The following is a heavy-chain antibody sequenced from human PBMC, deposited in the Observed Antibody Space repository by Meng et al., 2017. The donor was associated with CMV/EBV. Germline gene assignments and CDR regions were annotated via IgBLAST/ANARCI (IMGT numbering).Heavy chain of an antibody. CDR2: IIPIFGTA. V-gene: IGHV1-69*12. D-gene: IGHD5-24*01. Sequence: QVQMVQSGAWVEKPGTSGRVTCKASGGTFSSYASSWVRQAPGQGVEWMGGIIPIFGTANYAQKFQGRVTITADESTSTAYMELSSLRSEDTAVYYCARMPRDGYNYIDYWGQGTLVTVSS. J-gene: IGHJ4*02. CDR3: ARMPRDGYNYIDY. CDR1: GGTFSSYA.